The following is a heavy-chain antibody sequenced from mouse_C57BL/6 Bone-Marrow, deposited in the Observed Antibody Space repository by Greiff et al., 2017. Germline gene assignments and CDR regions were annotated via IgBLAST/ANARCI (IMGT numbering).Heavy chain of an antibody. CDR3: ARLDYYGSSYPYYFDY. D-gene: IGHD1-1*01. V-gene: IGHV1-78*01. J-gene: IGHJ2*01. CDR1: GYTFTDHT. CDR2: IYPRDGST. Sequence: VQLQQSDAELVKPGASVKISCKVSGYTFTDHTIHWMKQRPEQGLEWIGYIYPRDGSTKYNEKFKGKATLTADKSSSTAYMQLNSLTSEDSAVYFCARLDYYGSSYPYYFDYWGQGTTLTVSS.